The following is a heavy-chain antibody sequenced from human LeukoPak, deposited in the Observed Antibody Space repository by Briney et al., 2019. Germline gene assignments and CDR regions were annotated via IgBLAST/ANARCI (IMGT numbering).Heavy chain of an antibody. CDR2: INPSGGST. Sequence: ASVKVSCKASGYSFTGNYMHWVRQAPGQGLEWMGIINPSGGSTSYAQKFQGRVTMTRDMSTSTVYMELSSLGSEDTAVYYCARTPAEKDAFDIWGQGTMVTVSS. V-gene: IGHV1-46*01. J-gene: IGHJ3*02. CDR1: GYSFTGNY. CDR3: ARTPAEKDAFDI.